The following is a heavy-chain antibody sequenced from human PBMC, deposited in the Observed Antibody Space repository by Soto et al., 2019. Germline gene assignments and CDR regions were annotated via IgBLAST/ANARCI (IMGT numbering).Heavy chain of an antibody. CDR1: GFTFSSYA. CDR3: AKVGITTVTFDY. D-gene: IGHD4-17*01. CDR2: ISGSGGST. Sequence: ASLRLACAASGFTFSSYAMSWVRQAPGKGLEWVSAISGSGGSTYYADSVKGRFPISRDNSKNTLYLQMNSLRAGDTAVYYCAKVGITTVTFDYWGQGTLVTVSS. V-gene: IGHV3-23*01. J-gene: IGHJ4*02.